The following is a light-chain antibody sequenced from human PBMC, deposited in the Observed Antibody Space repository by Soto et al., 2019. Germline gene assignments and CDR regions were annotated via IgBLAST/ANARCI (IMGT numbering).Light chain of an antibody. CDR2: DVN. V-gene: IGLV2-14*03. CDR1: TSDVGGYNH. CDR3: SSYATSSVV. J-gene: IGLJ2*01. Sequence: QSALTQPASVSGSPGQSIAISCTGTTSDVGGYNHVSWYQQHPGKAPKLMIYDVNRRPSGVSDRFSDSKSGNTASLTITGLQAEDEADYYCSSYATSSVVFGGGTKLTVL.